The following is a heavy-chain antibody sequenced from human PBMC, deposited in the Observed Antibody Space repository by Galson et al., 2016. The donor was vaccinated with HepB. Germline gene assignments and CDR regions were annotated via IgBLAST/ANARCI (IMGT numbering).Heavy chain of an antibody. CDR1: GFTFSSYA. J-gene: IGHJ4*02. CDR3: AAYPYSYDSSGRIHPLRY. D-gene: IGHD3-22*01. Sequence: SLRLSCAASGFTFSSYAMSWVRQAPGKGLEWVSSLSGTGGTTSYADSVKGRFIISRDNSKNTLYLQMNSLRAEDTAVYYCAAYPYSYDSSGRIHPLRYWGQGTLVTVSS. V-gene: IGHV3-23*01. CDR2: LSGTGGTT.